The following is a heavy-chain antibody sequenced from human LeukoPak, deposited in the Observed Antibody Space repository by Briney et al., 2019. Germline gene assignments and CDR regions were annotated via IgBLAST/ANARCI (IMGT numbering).Heavy chain of an antibody. D-gene: IGHD6-19*01. CDR1: GFTFSSYT. CDR3: ASLPWLVRWVYY. V-gene: IGHV3-21*01. J-gene: IGHJ4*02. CDR2: ISSSSTYI. Sequence: GGSLRLSCVASGFTFSSYTMNWVRQAPGKGLEGVSSISSSSTYIYYADSLKGRFTISRDNAKNSLYLQMNSLSAEDTAVYYCASLPWLVRWVYYWGQGTLVTVSS.